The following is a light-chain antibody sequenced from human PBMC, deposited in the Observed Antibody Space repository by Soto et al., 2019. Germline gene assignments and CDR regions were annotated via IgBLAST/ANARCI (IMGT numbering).Light chain of an antibody. Sequence: QSVLTQPRSVSGSPGQSVSISCTGTSSDVGGYTYVSWYQQHPGKAPKVMIYDVSKRLSGVPDRFSGSKSGNTASLTISGLQSEDEADYYCCSYAGRYTYVFGTGTKLTVL. J-gene: IGLJ1*01. V-gene: IGLV2-11*01. CDR1: SSDVGGYTY. CDR3: CSYAGRYTYV. CDR2: DVS.